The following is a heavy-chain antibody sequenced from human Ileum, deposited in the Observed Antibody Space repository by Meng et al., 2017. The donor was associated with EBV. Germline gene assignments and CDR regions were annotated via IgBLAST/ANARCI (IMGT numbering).Heavy chain of an antibody. CDR2: IHDSGST. D-gene: IGHD3-10*01. V-gene: IGHV4-31*03. CDR3: ARASYGSGSPLGESWFDT. CDR1: GGSISSGGYY. Sequence: QVQLQESGPGLVKPSQTLSPPCTVSGGSISSGGYYWSWIRQHPGKGLEWIGYIHDSGSTYYNPSLKSRVTISADTSKNQFSLKLSSVTAADTAVYYCARASYGSGSPLGESWFDTWGQGTLVTVSS. J-gene: IGHJ5*02.